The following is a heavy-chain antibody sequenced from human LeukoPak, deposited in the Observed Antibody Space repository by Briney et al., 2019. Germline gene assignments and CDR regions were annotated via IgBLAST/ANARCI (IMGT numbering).Heavy chain of an antibody. CDR1: GLTFSSHW. CDR2: ITNDGSST. D-gene: IGHD1-26*01. CDR3: AKGAKWELLLHFDY. Sequence: GGSLRLSCAASGLTFSSHWMHWVRQAPGKGLVWVSRITNDGSSTTYADSVKGRFTISRDNAKNMLYLQVNSLRAEDTALYYCAKGAKWELLLHFDYWGQGTLVTASS. V-gene: IGHV3-74*01. J-gene: IGHJ4*02.